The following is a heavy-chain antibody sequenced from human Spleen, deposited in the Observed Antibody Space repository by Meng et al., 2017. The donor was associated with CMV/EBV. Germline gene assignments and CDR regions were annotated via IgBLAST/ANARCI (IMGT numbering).Heavy chain of an antibody. CDR1: GFTFSTYS. CDR2: ISSSSSVI. D-gene: IGHD3-16*01. V-gene: IGHV3-21*01. CDR3: VRDWGPFDY. Sequence: GESLKISCAASGFTFSTYSMNWVRQAPGKGLEWVSSISSSSSVIYYAGSVKGRFTISRDNAKKSLYLRMNSLRAEDTAVYYCVRDWGPFDYWGQGTLVTVSS. J-gene: IGHJ4*02.